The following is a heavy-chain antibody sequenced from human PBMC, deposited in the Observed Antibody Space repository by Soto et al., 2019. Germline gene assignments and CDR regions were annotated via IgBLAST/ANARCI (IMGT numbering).Heavy chain of an antibody. CDR2: IIPIFGTA. V-gene: IGHV1-69*01. D-gene: IGHD3-10*01. Sequence: QVQLVQSGAEVKKPGSSVKVSCKASGGTFSSYAISWVRQAPGQGLEWMGGIIPIFGTANYAQKFQGRVPITADESTTTANMELSSLRSEDTAVYYCARYFGSGSYADYYGMDVWGQGTTVTVSS. J-gene: IGHJ6*02. CDR1: GGTFSSYA. CDR3: ARYFGSGSYADYYGMDV.